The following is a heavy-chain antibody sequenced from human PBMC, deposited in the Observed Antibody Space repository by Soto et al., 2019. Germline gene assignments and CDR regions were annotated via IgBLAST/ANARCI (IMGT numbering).Heavy chain of an antibody. Sequence: QVQLQESGPGLVKPSETLSLTCTVSGGSISSYYWSWIRQPPGKGLEWIGYIYYSGSTNYNPSLKSRVTISVDTSKNQFSLKLSSVTAADTAVYYCARWLRAALDYWGQGTLVTVSS. V-gene: IGHV4-59*01. CDR2: IYYSGST. CDR1: GGSISSYY. CDR3: ARWLRAALDY. J-gene: IGHJ4*02. D-gene: IGHD5-12*01.